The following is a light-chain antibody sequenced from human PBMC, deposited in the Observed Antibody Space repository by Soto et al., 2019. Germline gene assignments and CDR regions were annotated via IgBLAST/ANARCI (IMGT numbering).Light chain of an antibody. CDR3: QKYNNWPPEYT. CDR1: QSIGNF. J-gene: IGKJ2*01. Sequence: ETVMTQSPATLSVSPGERATLSCRASQSIGNFLAWFQQKPGQSPRLLIYGASTRATGVPLRFTGSGSGTEFTLTISSLQSEDFAVYYCQKYNNWPPEYTFGQGTNLEIK. CDR2: GAS. V-gene: IGKV3-15*01.